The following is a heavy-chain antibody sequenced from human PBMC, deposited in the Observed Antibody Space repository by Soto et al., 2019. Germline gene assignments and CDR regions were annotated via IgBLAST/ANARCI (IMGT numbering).Heavy chain of an antibody. J-gene: IGHJ4*02. V-gene: IGHV1-69*01. CDR1: GGTFSSYA. CDR3: ARDSNRDSSRLSGSADFDY. Sequence: QVQLVQSGAEVKKPGSSVKVSCKASGGTFSSYAISWVRQAPGQGLEWMGGIIPIFGTANYAQKFQGRVTITADESTSKAYMELSSLRSEDTAVYYCARDSNRDSSRLSGSADFDYWGQGTLVTVSS. CDR2: IIPIFGTA. D-gene: IGHD6-13*01.